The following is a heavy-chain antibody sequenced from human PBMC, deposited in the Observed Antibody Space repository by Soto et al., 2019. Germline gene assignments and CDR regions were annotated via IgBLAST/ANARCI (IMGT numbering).Heavy chain of an antibody. CDR2: VDYSGTT. V-gene: IGHV4-39*01. J-gene: IGHJ6*02. D-gene: IGHD3-10*01. CDR1: GDSISSSTYF. Sequence: PSETLSLTCTVSGDSISSSTYFWGWIRQPPGKGLEWIGSVDYSGTTYYNTSLRTRATISVDTSKNQYSLKLSSVTAAETDVYYCARRREVVRWNYYYYGMDVWGQGTTVTVSS. CDR3: ARRREVVRWNYYYYGMDV.